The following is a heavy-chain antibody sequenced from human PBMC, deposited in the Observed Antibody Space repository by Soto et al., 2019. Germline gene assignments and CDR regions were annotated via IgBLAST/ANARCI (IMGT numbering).Heavy chain of an antibody. J-gene: IGHJ5*02. CDR2: IKSKADGETK. CDR3: CVIKRRDQYSTSGYWFDP. CDR1: GFTFSHAW. D-gene: IGHD4-4*01. V-gene: IGHV3-15*01. Sequence: GGSLRLSCAASGFTFSHAWMSWVRQAPGKGLEWVGHIKSKADGETKDYGAPVRGRFTISRDDSQDILYLHMNSLRIEDTAVYYCCVIKRRDQYSTSGYWFDPWGPGTLVTVSS.